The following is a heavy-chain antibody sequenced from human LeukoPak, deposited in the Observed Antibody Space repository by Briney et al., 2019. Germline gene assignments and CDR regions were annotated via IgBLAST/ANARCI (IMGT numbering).Heavy chain of an antibody. CDR1: GYTFTSYG. V-gene: IGHV1-18*01. J-gene: IGHJ4*02. CDR3: ARGHDILTGYYTAGDFDY. D-gene: IGHD3-9*01. CDR2: ISAYNGNT. Sequence: ASVKVSCKASGYTFTSYGISWVRQAPGQGLEWMGWISAYNGNTNYAQKLQGRVTMTTDTSTSTAYMELRSLRSDDTAVYYCARGHDILTGYYTAGDFDYWGQGNLVTVSS.